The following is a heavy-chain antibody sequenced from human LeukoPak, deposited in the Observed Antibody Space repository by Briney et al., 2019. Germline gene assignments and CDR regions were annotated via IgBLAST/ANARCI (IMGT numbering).Heavy chain of an antibody. CDR1: GFTFSSYS. D-gene: IGHD6-19*01. J-gene: IGHJ4*02. CDR2: ISSSSSTI. Sequence: GGSLRLSCAASGFTFSSYSMNWVRQAPGKGLEWVSYISSSSSTIYYADSVKGRFTISRDNAKNSLYLQMNSLRAEDTAVYYCARDRGGIAVAVTIDYWGQGTLVTVSS. V-gene: IGHV3-48*04. CDR3: ARDRGGIAVAVTIDY.